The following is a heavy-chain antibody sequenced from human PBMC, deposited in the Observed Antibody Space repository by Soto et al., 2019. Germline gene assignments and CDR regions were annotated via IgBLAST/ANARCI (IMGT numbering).Heavy chain of an antibody. D-gene: IGHD3-22*01. Sequence: PSETLSLTCTVSGGSISSYNWSWIRQPPGKGLEWIGYIYYSGSTNYNPSLKSRVTISVDTSKNQFSLKLSSVTAADTAVYYCARDGDYYDSSGYYWRYFDYWGQGTLVTVSS. V-gene: IGHV4-59*12. CDR3: ARDGDYYDSSGYYWRYFDY. CDR1: GGSISSYN. J-gene: IGHJ4*02. CDR2: IYYSGST.